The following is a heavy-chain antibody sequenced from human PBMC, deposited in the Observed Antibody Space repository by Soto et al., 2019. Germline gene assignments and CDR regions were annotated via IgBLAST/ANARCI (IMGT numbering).Heavy chain of an antibody. V-gene: IGHV3-53*02. CDR3: ARTAVDGRKDAFDI. D-gene: IGHD6-25*01. CDR1: GFTVSSNY. Sequence: EVQLVETGGGLIQPGGSLRLSCAASGFTVSSNYMSWVRQAPGKGLDWVSIIYSGGDAYYADSVKGRFTISRDNSKNTIYLQMNSVRADDTAVYYCARTAVDGRKDAFDIWGQGTLVTVSS. J-gene: IGHJ3*02. CDR2: IYSGGDA.